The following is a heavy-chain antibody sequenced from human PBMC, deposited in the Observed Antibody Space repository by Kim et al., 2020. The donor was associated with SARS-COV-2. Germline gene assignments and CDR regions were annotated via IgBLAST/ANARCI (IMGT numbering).Heavy chain of an antibody. Sequence: SETLSLTCTVSGGSISSYYWSWIRQPPGKGLEWIGYIYYSGSTNYNPSLKSRVTISVDTSKNQFSLKLSSVTAADTAVYYCARVGGSMVRGVIILGTVDYWGQGTLVTVSS. J-gene: IGHJ4*02. D-gene: IGHD3-10*01. CDR1: GGSISSYY. CDR2: IYYSGST. CDR3: ARVGGSMVRGVIILGTVDY. V-gene: IGHV4-59*01.